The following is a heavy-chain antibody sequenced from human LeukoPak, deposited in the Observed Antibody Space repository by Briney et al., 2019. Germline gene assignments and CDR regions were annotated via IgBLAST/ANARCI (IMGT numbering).Heavy chain of an antibody. Sequence: SQTLSLTCNVSAGPISRGDSYWSWIRQPPGKGLEWIGYIYYSGSTYYNPSLKSRVTISIDTSKNQFSLKLSSVTAAGTAVYYCARGSGVTASVGRTEYFQHWGQGTLVTVSS. V-gene: IGHV4-30-4*08. CDR1: AGPISRGDSY. CDR2: IYYSGST. CDR3: ARGSGVTASVGRTEYFQH. J-gene: IGHJ1*01. D-gene: IGHD2-21*02.